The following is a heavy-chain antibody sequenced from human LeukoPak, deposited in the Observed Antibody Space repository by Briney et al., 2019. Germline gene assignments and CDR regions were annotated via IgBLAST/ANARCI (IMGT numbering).Heavy chain of an antibody. CDR1: GGSISSYY. Sequence: SETLSLTCTVSGGSISSYYWSWIRQPPGKGLEWIGYIYDSGSTNYNPSLKSRVTISVDTSKNQFSLKLTSLTAADTAVYYCARDLNGRGWFDPWGQGTLVIVSS. CDR3: ARDLNGRGWFDP. D-gene: IGHD4-17*01. CDR2: IYDSGST. J-gene: IGHJ5*02. V-gene: IGHV4-59*01.